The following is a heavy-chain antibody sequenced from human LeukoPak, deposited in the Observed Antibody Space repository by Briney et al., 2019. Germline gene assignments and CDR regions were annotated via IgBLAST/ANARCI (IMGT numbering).Heavy chain of an antibody. CDR1: GFTFSSIA. Sequence: GGSLRLSCAASGFTFSSIAMSWVRQAPDKGLEWVSTISGSGGGTYYADSVKGRFTISRDDSKNTLYLQMNSLRADDTAVYYCAKDLGRCRNNFFDYWGQGNLVTVSS. J-gene: IGHJ4*02. D-gene: IGHD1-26*01. CDR2: ISGSGGGT. CDR3: AKDLGRCRNNFFDY. V-gene: IGHV3-23*01.